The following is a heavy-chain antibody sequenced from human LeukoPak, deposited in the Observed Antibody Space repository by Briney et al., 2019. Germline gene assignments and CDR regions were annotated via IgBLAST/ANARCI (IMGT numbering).Heavy chain of an antibody. J-gene: IGHJ4*02. D-gene: IGHD4-23*01. Sequence: GGSLRLSCAASRFTVNNYWRTWVRQAPGIGLEWWANINPDGTTKFYADSVKGRFTISRDNTKNSLYLQMNTLRAEDTAVYYCAKDRNDYGGNSPYFDYWGQGTLVTVSS. CDR1: RFTVNNYW. V-gene: IGHV3-7*03. CDR3: AKDRNDYGGNSPYFDY. CDR2: INPDGTTK.